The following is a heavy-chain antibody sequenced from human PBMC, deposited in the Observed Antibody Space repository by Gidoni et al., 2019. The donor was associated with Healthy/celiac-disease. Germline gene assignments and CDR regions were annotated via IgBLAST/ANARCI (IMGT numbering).Heavy chain of an antibody. J-gene: IGHJ6*02. CDR3: ARVDRFLEWLPTYYYYYGMDV. CDR2: INSDGSST. V-gene: IGHV3-74*01. Sequence: EVQLVESGGGLVQPGGSLRRSCAASGFTFSSNWMHWVRQAPGKGLVWVSRINSDGSSTSYADSVKGRFTISRDNAKNTLYLQMNSLRAEDTAVYYCARVDRFLEWLPTYYYYYGMDVWGQGTTITVSS. CDR1: GFTFSSNW. D-gene: IGHD3-3*01.